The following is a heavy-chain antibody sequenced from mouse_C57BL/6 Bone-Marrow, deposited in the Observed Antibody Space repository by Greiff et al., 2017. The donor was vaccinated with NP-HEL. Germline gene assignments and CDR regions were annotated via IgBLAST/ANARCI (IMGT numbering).Heavy chain of an antibody. J-gene: IGHJ3*01. V-gene: IGHV14-4*01. Sequence: VQLQQSGAELVRPGASVKLSCTASGFNIKDDYMHWVKQRPEQGLEWIGWIDPENGDTEYASKFQGKATIKADTSSNTAYLQLSSLTSEDTAVYYCTTYGNAWFAYWGQGTLVTVSA. D-gene: IGHD2-1*01. CDR3: TTYGNAWFAY. CDR2: IDPENGDT. CDR1: GFNIKDDY.